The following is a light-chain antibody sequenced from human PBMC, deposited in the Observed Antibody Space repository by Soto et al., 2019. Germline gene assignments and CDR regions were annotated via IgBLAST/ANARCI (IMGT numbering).Light chain of an antibody. Sequence: AIQMTQSPSSLSASVGDRVTITCRASQGIRNDLGWYQQKPGKAPKLLIYAASSLQSGVPSRFSGSGSGTEFTLTISSLQSEDFAVYYCQQYNNWPTWTFGQGTKVDI. V-gene: IGKV1-6*01. CDR2: AAS. J-gene: IGKJ1*01. CDR3: QQYNNWPTWT. CDR1: QGIRND.